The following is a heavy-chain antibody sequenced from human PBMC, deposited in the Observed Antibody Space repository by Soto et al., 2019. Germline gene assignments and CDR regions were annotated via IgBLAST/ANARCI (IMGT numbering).Heavy chain of an antibody. CDR1: GYTFTSYA. CDR2: INAGNGNT. V-gene: IGHV1-3*01. CDR3: ARALWFGELLYDFDY. D-gene: IGHD3-10*01. J-gene: IGHJ4*02. Sequence: ASVKVSCKASGYTFTSYAMHWVRQAPGQRLEWMGWINAGNGNTKYSRKFQGRVTITRDTSASTAYMELSSLRSEDTAVYYCARALWFGELLYDFDYWGQGTLVTVSS.